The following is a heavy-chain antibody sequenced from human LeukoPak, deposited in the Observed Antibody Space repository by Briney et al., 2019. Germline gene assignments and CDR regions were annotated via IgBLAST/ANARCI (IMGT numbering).Heavy chain of an antibody. J-gene: IGHJ6*02. CDR1: GFTFSSYG. V-gene: IGHV3-30*18. Sequence: GGSLRLSCTASGFTFSSYGMHWVRQAPGKGLEWVAVISYDGSNKYCADSVKGRFTISRDNSKNTLYLQMNSLRAEDTAVYYCAKANGGGHYYYYGMDVWGQGTTVTVSS. CDR2: ISYDGSNK. CDR3: AKANGGGHYYYYGMDV. D-gene: IGHD3-16*01.